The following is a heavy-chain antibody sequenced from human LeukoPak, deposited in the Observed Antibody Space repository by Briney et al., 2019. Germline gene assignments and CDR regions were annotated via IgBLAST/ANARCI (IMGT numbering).Heavy chain of an antibody. CDR3: GRDLNWGAFDI. CDR2: LYGGGGT. J-gene: IGHJ3*02. CDR1: GFIVSSNY. D-gene: IGHD7-27*01. V-gene: IGHV3-53*01. Sequence: PGGSLRLSCAASGFIVSSNYMSWVRQAPGKGLECVSVLYGGGGTYYADSVRGRFTISRDNSRSMVWLQMNSLTAEDTAMYYCGRDLNWGAFDIRGLGTLVTVSS.